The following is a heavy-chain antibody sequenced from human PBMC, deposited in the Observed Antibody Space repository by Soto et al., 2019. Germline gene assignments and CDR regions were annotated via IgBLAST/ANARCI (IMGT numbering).Heavy chain of an antibody. D-gene: IGHD6-13*01. CDR3: ARAGGYSRTTPHKRAYDMDV. CDR1: GFTFNSYS. V-gene: IGHV3-21*01. CDR2: ISSFSNYM. Sequence: PGRSLRLSCAVSGFTFNSYSMNWVRQAPGKGLEWVSSISSFSNYMYYTDSVKGRFTISRDNARNSLYLQMNSLRAEDTAVYYCARAGGYSRTTPHKRAYDMDVWGQGTTVTVS. J-gene: IGHJ6*02.